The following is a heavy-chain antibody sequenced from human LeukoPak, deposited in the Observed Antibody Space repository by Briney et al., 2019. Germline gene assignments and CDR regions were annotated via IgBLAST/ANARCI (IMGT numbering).Heavy chain of an antibody. D-gene: IGHD1-26*01. CDR3: AKPPYPSQWELLPMDY. CDR1: GFTFSSYG. Sequence: PGGSLRLSCAASGFTFSSYGMHWVRQAPGKGLEWVAVISYDGSNKYYADSVKGRFTISRDNSKNALYLQMNSLRAEDTAVYYCAKPPYPSQWELLPMDYWGQGTLVTVSS. CDR2: ISYDGSNK. J-gene: IGHJ4*02. V-gene: IGHV3-30*18.